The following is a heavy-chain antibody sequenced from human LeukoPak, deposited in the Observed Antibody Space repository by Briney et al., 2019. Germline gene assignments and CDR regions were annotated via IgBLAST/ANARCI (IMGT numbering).Heavy chain of an antibody. D-gene: IGHD6-25*01. CDR2: IYYTGST. V-gene: IGHV4-59*01. CDR1: GDSISDYY. Sequence: SETLSLTCTVSGDSISDYYWSWIRRPPGRGLEWIGCIYYTGSTNHNPSLKSRVTISVDTSKNQFSLKLTSVTPADTAVYYCASQDAAGYYFGYWGQGTLVTVSS. J-gene: IGHJ4*02. CDR3: ASQDAAGYYFGY.